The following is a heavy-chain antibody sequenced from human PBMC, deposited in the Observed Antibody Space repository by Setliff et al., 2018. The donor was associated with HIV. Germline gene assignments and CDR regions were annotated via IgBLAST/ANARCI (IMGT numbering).Heavy chain of an antibody. J-gene: IGHJ5*02. D-gene: IGHD6-13*01. CDR1: GFTFSSFG. CDR2: IWYDGTNK. V-gene: IGHV3-33*06. Sequence: LRLSCAASGFTFSSFGMHWVRQAPGKGLGWVAVIWYDGTNKNYADSVEGRFTISRDNFRNTVYLQMNSLRPEDTAIYYCAKADDGAAAGPAPWGQGTLVTVSS. CDR3: AKADDGAAAGPAP.